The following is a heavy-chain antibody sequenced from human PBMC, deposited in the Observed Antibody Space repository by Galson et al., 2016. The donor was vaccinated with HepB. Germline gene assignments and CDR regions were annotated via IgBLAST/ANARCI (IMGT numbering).Heavy chain of an antibody. CDR2: INPNSGGT. D-gene: IGHD6-19*01. CDR1: GYTFSDYY. Sequence: KVSCKASGYTFSDYYIHWVRQAPRQGLEWMGWINPNSGGTNFAQKFQDRVTMTRDTSIGTAYMELGGLRSDDTAVYYCARGEKMGASGWYQAFDIWGQGTMVTVSS. V-gene: IGHV1-2*02. J-gene: IGHJ3*02. CDR3: ARGEKMGASGWYQAFDI.